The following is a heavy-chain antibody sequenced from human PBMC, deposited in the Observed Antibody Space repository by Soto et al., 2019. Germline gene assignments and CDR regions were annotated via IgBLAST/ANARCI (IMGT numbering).Heavy chain of an antibody. Sequence: EMHLVDSGGGLVKPGGSLRLSCAASGFTFSHAWMSWVRQAPGKGLEWVGRIKSRADGGTKDYGAPVRRRFTISRDDSEYILPLQTDRLKTGVSPVYYCPVVNRWDEYSRAGYRVDAWGAGNLRTLSS. CDR2: IKSRADGGTK. J-gene: IGHJ5*02. CDR1: GFTFSHAW. V-gene: IGHV3-15*01. CDR3: PVVNRWDEYSRAGYRVDA. D-gene: IGHD6-6*01.